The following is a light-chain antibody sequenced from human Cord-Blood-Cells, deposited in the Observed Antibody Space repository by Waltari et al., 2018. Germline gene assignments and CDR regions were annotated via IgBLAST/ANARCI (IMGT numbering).Light chain of an antibody. CDR3: SSYTSSSKV. Sequence: QSALTQPASVSGSPGQSITISCTGTSSDVGGYNYVSWYQRPPGKAPKLMIYDVSKRPSGVSNRFSGSKSGNTASLTISGLQAEDEADYYCSSYTSSSKVFGGGTKLTVL. V-gene: IGLV2-14*01. CDR1: SSDVGGYNY. CDR2: DVS. J-gene: IGLJ3*02.